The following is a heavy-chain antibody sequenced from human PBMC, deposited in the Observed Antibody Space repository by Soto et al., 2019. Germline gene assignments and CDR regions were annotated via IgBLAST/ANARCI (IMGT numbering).Heavy chain of an antibody. D-gene: IGHD5-12*01. CDR3: ATMATMSSFDY. Sequence: LRLSCSASGFTFSTYSMNWVRQAPGKGLEWVSSISSSSSYMYYTDSVKGRFTISRDNAKNSLFLQMNSLRAEDTAIYYCATMATMSSFDYWGQGTLVTVSS. J-gene: IGHJ4*02. CDR1: GFTFSTYS. V-gene: IGHV3-21*01. CDR2: ISSSSSYM.